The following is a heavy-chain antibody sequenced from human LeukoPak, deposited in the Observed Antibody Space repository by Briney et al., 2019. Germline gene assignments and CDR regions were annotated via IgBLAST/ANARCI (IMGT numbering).Heavy chain of an antibody. CDR3: AKDFIAVPGY. CDR1: GFTFSSYG. CDR2: ISYDGSNK. Sequence: PGRSLRLSCAASGFTFSSYGMHWVRQAPGKGLEWVAVISYDGSNKYYADSVKGRFTISRDNSKNTLYLQMNSLRAEDTAVYYCAKDFIAVPGYWGQGTPVTVSS. D-gene: IGHD6-19*01. J-gene: IGHJ4*02. V-gene: IGHV3-30*18.